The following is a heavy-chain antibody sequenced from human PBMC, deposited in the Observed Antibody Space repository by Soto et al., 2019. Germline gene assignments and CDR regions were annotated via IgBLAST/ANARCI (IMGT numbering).Heavy chain of an antibody. CDR1: GGSLSSYY. J-gene: IGHJ4*02. V-gene: IGHV4-59*08. D-gene: IGHD5-12*01. CDR3: ARAWLGRHYYFDY. CDR2: IYYTGST. Sequence: PSETLSLTCTVSGGSLSSYYWSWIRQPPGKGLEWIGHIYYTGSTNNNPSLKSRVTISVDTSKSQFSLKLRSVTAADTAVYYCARAWLGRHYYFDYWGQGTLVTVSS.